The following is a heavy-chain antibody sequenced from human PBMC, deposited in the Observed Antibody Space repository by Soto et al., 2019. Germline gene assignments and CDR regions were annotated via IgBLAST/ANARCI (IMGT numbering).Heavy chain of an antibody. J-gene: IGHJ3*02. Sequence: QVQLVQSGAEVKKPGSSVKVSCKASGGTFSSYAISWVRQAPGQGLEWMGGIIPIFGTANYAQKFQGRVTITADKSTSTAYMELSSLRSEDTAVYYCARPAYCGPLCWDAFDIWGQGTMVTVSS. CDR3: ARPAYCGPLCWDAFDI. V-gene: IGHV1-69*06. CDR1: GGTFSSYA. CDR2: IIPIFGTA. D-gene: IGHD2-21*01.